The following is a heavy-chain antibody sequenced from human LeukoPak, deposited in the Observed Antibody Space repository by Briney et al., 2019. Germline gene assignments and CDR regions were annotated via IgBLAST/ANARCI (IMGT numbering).Heavy chain of an antibody. D-gene: IGHD1-26*01. CDR3: ARVVGAYYFDY. Sequence: GGSLRLSCAASGFTFSSYWMHWVRQAPGKGLVWVSRINSDGSSTSYADSVKGRFTISRDNAKNTLYLQMNSRRAEDTAVYYCARVVGAYYFDYWGQGTLLTVSS. J-gene: IGHJ4*02. CDR2: INSDGSST. V-gene: IGHV3-74*01. CDR1: GFTFSSYW.